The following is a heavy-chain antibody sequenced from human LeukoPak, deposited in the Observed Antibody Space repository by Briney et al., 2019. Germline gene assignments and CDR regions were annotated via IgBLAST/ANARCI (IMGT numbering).Heavy chain of an antibody. J-gene: IGHJ4*02. CDR3: ARGLAAAGTRGPY. CDR2: ISSTGAYI. Sequence: GGSLRLSCATFGFIFSSDSMIWVRQAPGKGLEWVSSISSTGAYIYYADSLKGRFTISRDNAKNSLYLQMNSLRADDTAVYYCARGLAAAGTRGPYWGQGTLVTVSS. D-gene: IGHD6-13*01. V-gene: IGHV3-21*01. CDR1: GFIFSSDS.